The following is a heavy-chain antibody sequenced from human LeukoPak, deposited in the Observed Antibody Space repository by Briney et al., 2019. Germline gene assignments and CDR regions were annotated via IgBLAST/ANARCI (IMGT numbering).Heavy chain of an antibody. CDR3: ARDNPYYYDSSGTGAFAFDI. J-gene: IGHJ3*02. D-gene: IGHD3-22*01. CDR1: GGTFSSYD. Sequence: GASVKVSCKASGGTFSSYDISWVRQAPGQGLEWMGGIIPIFGTANYAQMFEGRVTITTDDSTSTAYLEVRRLRSEDTAVYFWARDNPYYYDSSGTGAFAFDIWGQGTMVTVSS. V-gene: IGHV1-69*05. CDR2: IIPIFGTA.